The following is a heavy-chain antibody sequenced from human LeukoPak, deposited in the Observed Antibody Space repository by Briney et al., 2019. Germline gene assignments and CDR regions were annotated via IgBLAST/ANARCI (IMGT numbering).Heavy chain of an antibody. D-gene: IGHD6-19*01. J-gene: IGHJ4*02. Sequence: SVKVSCKASGGTFSSYAISWVRQAPGQGLEWVGRIIPIFGTANYAQKFQGRVTITTDESTSTAYMELSSLRSEDTAVYYCARDLPYSSGSGYWGQGTLVTVSS. CDR1: GGTFSSYA. CDR2: IIPIFGTA. V-gene: IGHV1-69*05. CDR3: ARDLPYSSGSGY.